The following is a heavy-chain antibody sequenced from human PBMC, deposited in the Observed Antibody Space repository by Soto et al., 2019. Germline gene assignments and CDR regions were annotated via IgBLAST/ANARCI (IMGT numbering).Heavy chain of an antibody. CDR3: AKGSDLIYTYLYFDL. CDR2: ISGTGGST. V-gene: IGHV3-23*01. CDR1: GFTFSSFV. D-gene: IGHD2-21*01. J-gene: IGHJ2*01. Sequence: EVQVLESGGTLVQPGGSLRLSCAASGFTFSSFVMSWVRQAPGKGLEWVSTISGTGGSTYYADSVKGRFTISRDNSKNTLYLQMISLRAEDTALNYCAKGSDLIYTYLYFDLWGRGTLVTVSS.